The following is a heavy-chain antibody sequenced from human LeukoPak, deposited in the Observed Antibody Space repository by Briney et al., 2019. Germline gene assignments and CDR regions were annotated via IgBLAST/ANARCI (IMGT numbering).Heavy chain of an antibody. CDR1: GHSISIYY. D-gene: IGHD2-2*01. V-gene: IGHV4-59*01. CDR3: ASHCSSTSCYGMDV. Sequence: SETLSLTCTVSGHSISIYYWSCIRQPPGKGREWIGYIYYRGSPNYNPSLQSRVTISVDTYKSQFSLKLSSVTAADTAVYYCASHCSSTSCYGMDVWGQGTTLTVPS. J-gene: IGHJ6*02. CDR2: IYYRGSP.